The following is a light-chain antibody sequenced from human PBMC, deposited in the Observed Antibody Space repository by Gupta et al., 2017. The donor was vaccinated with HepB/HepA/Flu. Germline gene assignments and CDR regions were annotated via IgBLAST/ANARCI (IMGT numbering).Light chain of an antibody. Sequence: QTALTQPASVSGSPGQSITISCTGTSIYVSGYNYVSWYQQHPGKAPRLMIYDVSNRPSGVSNRFSGSKPGNTASLAISGLQAEDEADYYCSSYTTNSVVFGGGTKLTVL. J-gene: IGLJ2*01. V-gene: IGLV2-14*03. CDR3: SSYTTNSVV. CDR2: DVS. CDR1: SIYVSGYNY.